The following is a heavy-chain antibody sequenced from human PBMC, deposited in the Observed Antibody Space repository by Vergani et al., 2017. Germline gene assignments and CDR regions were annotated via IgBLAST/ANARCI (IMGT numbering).Heavy chain of an antibody. J-gene: IGHJ4*02. Sequence: QVQLVESGGGVVQPGRSLRLSCAASGFTLSSYAMHWVRQAPGKGLERVAVISYDGSNKYYADSVKGRFTISRYNSKNTLYLQMNSLRAEDTAVYYCARTLDIVVVVAALGYWGQGTLVTVSS. CDR1: GFTLSSYA. V-gene: IGHV3-30-3*01. D-gene: IGHD2-15*01. CDR3: ARTLDIVVVVAALGY. CDR2: ISYDGSNK.